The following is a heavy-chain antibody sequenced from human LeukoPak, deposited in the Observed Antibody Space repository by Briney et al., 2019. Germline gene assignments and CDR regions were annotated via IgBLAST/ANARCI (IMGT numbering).Heavy chain of an antibody. Sequence: GGSLRLSCAASGFTFSGYWMHWVRQAPGKGLVWVSRINSDGSSTSYADSVKGRFTISRDNAKNTLYLQMNSLRAEDTAVYYCARDRYSYGYDYWGQGTLVTVSS. J-gene: IGHJ4*02. CDR3: ARDRYSYGYDY. V-gene: IGHV3-74*01. CDR2: INSDGSST. D-gene: IGHD5-18*01. CDR1: GFTFSGYW.